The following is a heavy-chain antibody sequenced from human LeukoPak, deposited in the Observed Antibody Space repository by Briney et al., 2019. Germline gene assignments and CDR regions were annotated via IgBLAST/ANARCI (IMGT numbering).Heavy chain of an antibody. J-gene: IGHJ2*01. D-gene: IGHD6-6*01. CDR2: IYTSGST. CDR1: GGSISSYY. CDR3: ARLDSNSESWYFGL. V-gene: IGHV4-4*09. Sequence: SETLSLTCTVSGGSISSYYWSWIRQPPGKGLEWIGYIYTSGSTNYNPSLKSRVTISVDTSKNQFSLKLSSVTAADTAVYYCARLDSNSESWYFGLWGRGTLVSVSS.